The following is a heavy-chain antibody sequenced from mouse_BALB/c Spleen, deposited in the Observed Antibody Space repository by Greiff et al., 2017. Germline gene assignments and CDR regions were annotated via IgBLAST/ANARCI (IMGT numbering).Heavy chain of an antibody. Sequence: DVKLVESGGGLVKPGGSLKLSCAASGFTFSSYAMSWVRQTPEKRLEWVASISSGGSTYYPDSVKGRFTISRDNARNILYLQMSSLRSEDTAMYYCARNYYYGSRDYFDYWGQGTTLTVSS. J-gene: IGHJ2*01. CDR1: GFTFSSYA. V-gene: IGHV5-6-5*01. CDR2: ISSGGST. D-gene: IGHD1-1*01. CDR3: ARNYYYGSRDYFDY.